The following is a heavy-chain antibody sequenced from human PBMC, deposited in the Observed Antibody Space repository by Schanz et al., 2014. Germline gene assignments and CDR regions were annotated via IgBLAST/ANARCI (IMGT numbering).Heavy chain of an antibody. V-gene: IGHV3-21*01. CDR2: ISSRSSHI. J-gene: IGHJ4*02. Sequence: ERLVESGGGVVQPGRSLRLSCAASGFTASSHSMNWVRQAPGKGLEWVSSISSRSSHIYYADSVKGRFTVSRDNAKNSVYLQMNGLRVEDTAVYYCVRERTNYGGNSYFFDHWGQGTLVTVSS. D-gene: IGHD2-21*02. CDR1: GFTASSHS. CDR3: VRERTNYGGNSYFFDH.